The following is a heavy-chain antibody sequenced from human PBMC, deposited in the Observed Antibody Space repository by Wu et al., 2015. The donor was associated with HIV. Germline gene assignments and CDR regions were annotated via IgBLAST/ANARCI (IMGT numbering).Heavy chain of an antibody. CDR1: GYTFTSYD. CDR3: ARGTKDYDILTGYALFWYFDL. Sequence: VQRGASRGREVKKPGASVKVSCKASGYTFTSYDINWVRQATGQGLEWMGWMNPNSGNTGYAQKFQGRVTMTRNTSISTAYMELSSLRSEDTAVYYCARGTKDYDILTGYALFWYFDLWGRGTLVTVSS. J-gene: IGHJ2*01. D-gene: IGHD3-9*01. V-gene: IGHV1-8*01. CDR2: MNPNSGNT.